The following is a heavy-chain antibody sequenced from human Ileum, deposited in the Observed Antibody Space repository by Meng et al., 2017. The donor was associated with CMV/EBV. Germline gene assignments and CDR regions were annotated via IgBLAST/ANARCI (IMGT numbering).Heavy chain of an antibody. V-gene: IGHV4-31*02. CDR1: GVSTSSGGYC. D-gene: IGHD2-2*01. CDR2: IYYSGST. Sequence: SGVSTSSGGYCWSWIRQHPGKGLECIGYIYYSGSTYCSPSLKRRVTISVDTSKNQSSLQLSSVTAADTAVYYCARERREISSAAMDYWGQGTLVTVSS. J-gene: IGHJ4*02. CDR3: ARERREISSAAMDY.